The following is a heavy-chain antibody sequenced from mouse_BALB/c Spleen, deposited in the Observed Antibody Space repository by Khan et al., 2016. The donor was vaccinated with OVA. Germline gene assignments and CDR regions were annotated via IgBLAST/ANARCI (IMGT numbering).Heavy chain of an antibody. CDR3: ARWGCTDSFDC. J-gene: IGHJ2*01. CDR1: GYSFTDYN. V-gene: IGHV1-39*01. Sequence: VQLKQSGPELEKPGASVKISCRASGYSFTDYNMNWVKQSNGKSLEWIGNIDPSYGDTNYNQKFKGKATLTVDKSSSTAYMQLKSLTSEDSAVYYCARWGCTDSFDCWGQGTTLTVSS. CDR2: IDPSYGDT.